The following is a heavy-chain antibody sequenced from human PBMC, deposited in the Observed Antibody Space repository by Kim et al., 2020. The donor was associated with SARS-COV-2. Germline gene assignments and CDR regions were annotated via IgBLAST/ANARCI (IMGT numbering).Heavy chain of an antibody. CDR3: ARSAPRSWIWYLDI. Sequence: GGSLRLSCVESGFTFSSYAMRWVRQAPGKGLEWVSSITYDGSNKYYADSVKGRFTISRDNSKNTLYLQMNSLRAEDTAVYYCARSAPRSWIWYLDIWGQGTMVTVSS. CDR2: ITYDGSNK. D-gene: IGHD2-15*01. CDR1: GFTFSSYA. J-gene: IGHJ3*02. V-gene: IGHV3-30*12.